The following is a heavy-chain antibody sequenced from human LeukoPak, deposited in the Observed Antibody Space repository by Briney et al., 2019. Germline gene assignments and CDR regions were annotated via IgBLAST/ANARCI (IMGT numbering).Heavy chain of an antibody. CDR1: GGSISSSSYY. J-gene: IGHJ6*03. Sequence: SETLSLTCTVSGGSISSSSYYWGWIRQPPGKGLEWIGSIYYSGSTYYNPSLKSRVTISVDTSKNQFSLKLSSVTAADTAVYYCARQSGSSGGYYYYYYMDVWGKGTTVTVSS. CDR2: IYYSGST. V-gene: IGHV4-39*01. CDR3: ARQSGSSGGYYYYYYMDV. D-gene: IGHD6-19*01.